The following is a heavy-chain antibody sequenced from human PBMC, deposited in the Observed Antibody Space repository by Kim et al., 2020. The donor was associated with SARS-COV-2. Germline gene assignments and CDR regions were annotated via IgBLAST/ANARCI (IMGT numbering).Heavy chain of an antibody. CDR2: ISWNSGSI. CDR3: AKAIGEYGVRYFAL. CDR1: GFTFGDYA. J-gene: IGHJ2*01. D-gene: IGHD4-17*01. V-gene: IGHV3-9*01. Sequence: GGSLRLSCAASGFTFGDYAMHWVRQAPGKGLEWVSGISWNSGSICYADSVKGRFTISRDNAKNSLYLQMNSLRAEDTALYYCAKAIGEYGVRYFALWGRGTLVTVSS.